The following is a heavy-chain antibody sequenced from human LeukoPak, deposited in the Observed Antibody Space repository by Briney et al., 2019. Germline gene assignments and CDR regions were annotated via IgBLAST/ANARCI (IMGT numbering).Heavy chain of an antibody. D-gene: IGHD1-1*01. Sequence: GGSLRLSCAASGFTFSRYWMTWVRQAPGKGLEWVANIKEDGSENSYVESVKGRFTISRDNAKNSLYLQLNSLRAEYTAVYFCARQRYSDYWGQATLVTVSS. V-gene: IGHV3-7*01. CDR1: GFTFSRYW. J-gene: IGHJ4*02. CDR3: ARQRYSDY. CDR2: IKEDGSEN.